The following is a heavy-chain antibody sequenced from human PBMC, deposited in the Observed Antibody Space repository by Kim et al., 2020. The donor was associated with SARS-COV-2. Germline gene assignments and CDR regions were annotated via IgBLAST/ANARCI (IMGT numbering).Heavy chain of an antibody. D-gene: IGHD6-19*01. J-gene: IGHJ4*02. CDR3: AQTPSYSSGWYGSYYFDY. V-gene: IGHV2-5*02. CDR2: IYWDDDK. Sequence: SGPTLVKPTQTLTLTCTFSGFSLSTSGVGVGWIRQPPGKALEWLALIYWDDDKRYSPSLKSRLTITKDTSKNQVVLTMTNMDPVDTATYYCAQTPSYSSGWYGSYYFDYWGQGTLVTVSS. CDR1: GFSLSTSGVG.